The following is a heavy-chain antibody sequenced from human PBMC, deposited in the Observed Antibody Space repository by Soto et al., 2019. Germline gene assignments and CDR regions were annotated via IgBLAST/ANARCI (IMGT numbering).Heavy chain of an antibody. CDR3: AKCNGRGGNTQWELPIGVRCAFAI. D-gene: IGHD1-26*01. CDR1: GFTFSSYA. J-gene: IGHJ3*02. Sequence: GGSLRLSCAASGFTFSSYAMSWVRQSPGKGLEWVSAISGSGGSTYYADSVKGRFTISRDNSKNTLYLQMNSLRAEDTAVYYCAKCNGRGGNTQWELPIGVRCAFAIWGQGKMVTGSS. V-gene: IGHV3-23*01. CDR2: ISGSGGST.